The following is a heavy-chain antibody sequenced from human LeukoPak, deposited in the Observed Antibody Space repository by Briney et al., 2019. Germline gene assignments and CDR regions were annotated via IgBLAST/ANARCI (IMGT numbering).Heavy chain of an antibody. Sequence: PSETLSLTCAVYGGSFSGYYWSWIRQPPGKGLEWIGEINHSGSTNYNPSLKSRVTISVDTSKNQFSLKLSSVTAADTAVYYCARYLRYYYGSGRPAPDDAFDIWGQGTMVTVSS. CDR2: INHSGST. CDR3: ARYLRYYYGSGRPAPDDAFDI. D-gene: IGHD3-10*01. V-gene: IGHV4-34*01. J-gene: IGHJ3*02. CDR1: GGSFSGYY.